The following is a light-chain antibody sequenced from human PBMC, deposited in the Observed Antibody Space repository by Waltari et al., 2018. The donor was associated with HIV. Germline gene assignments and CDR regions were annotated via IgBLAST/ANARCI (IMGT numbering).Light chain of an antibody. J-gene: IGLJ3*02. CDR1: SLSNQY. CDR2: RDS. V-gene: IGLV3-25*03. Sequence: SFELTQPPSVSVSPGQTARITCPGSSLSNQYGYWYQQKPGQAPVLVMSRDSERPSGIPERFSGSSSGTTVTLTISGVQAEDEADYYCQSADNSVTHLVCGGGTKLTVL. CDR3: QSADNSVTHLV.